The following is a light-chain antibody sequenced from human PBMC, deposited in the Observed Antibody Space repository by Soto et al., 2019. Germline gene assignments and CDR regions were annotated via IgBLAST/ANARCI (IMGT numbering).Light chain of an antibody. J-gene: IGKJ2*01. Sequence: EIVMTQSPANLSVSPGERATLSCRASQSVSSNLAWYQQRPGQAPRLLISGASTRATGLPARFSARKSGTEFTLTISSLQSEDFAVYFCQQYHNWPYTFGQGTNLEMK. CDR2: GAS. CDR1: QSVSSN. CDR3: QQYHNWPYT. V-gene: IGKV3-15*01.